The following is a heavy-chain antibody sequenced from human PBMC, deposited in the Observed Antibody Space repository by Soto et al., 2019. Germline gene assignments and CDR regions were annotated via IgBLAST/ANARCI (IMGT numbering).Heavy chain of an antibody. V-gene: IGHV3-23*01. CDR3: AKGIRQVATMVEFDY. Sequence: GVSLRLSCAASGFTFSSYAMGWVRQAPGKGLEWVSGISGRGGNSYFADSVKGRFTISRDNSKNTLYLQMNSLRAEDTAVYYCAKGIRQVATMVEFDYWGQGTLVTVSS. J-gene: IGHJ4*02. CDR1: GFTFSSYA. D-gene: IGHD3-10*01. CDR2: ISGRGGNS.